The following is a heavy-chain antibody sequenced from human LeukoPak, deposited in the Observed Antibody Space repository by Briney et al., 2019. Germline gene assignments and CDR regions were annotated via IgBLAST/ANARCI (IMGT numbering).Heavy chain of an antibody. V-gene: IGHV1-69*05. Sequence: SVKVSWKGFGCPFRSYAISLVRQAPAQGLGWGGGIIPIFGTANYAKKFQGRVTITTDESTSTAYMELSSLRSEDTAVYYCARGDSSSYYYMYVWGKGTTVTVPS. CDR2: IIPIFGTA. CDR1: GCPFRSYA. D-gene: IGHD6-13*01. CDR3: ARGDSSSYYYMYV. J-gene: IGHJ6*03.